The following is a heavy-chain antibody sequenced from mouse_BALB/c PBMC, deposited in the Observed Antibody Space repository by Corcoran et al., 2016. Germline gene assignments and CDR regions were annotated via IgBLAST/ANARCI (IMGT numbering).Heavy chain of an antibody. CDR2: IDPANGNT. J-gene: IGHJ3*01. D-gene: IGHD2-3*01. CDR3: AYYDGYPWFAY. Sequence: EVQLQQSGAELVKPGASVKLSCTASGFNIKDTYMHWVKQRPEQGLEWIGRIDPANGNTKYDPKFQGKATITADTSSNTAYLQLSSLTSEDTAVYYCAYYDGYPWFAYWGQGTLVTVSA. CDR1: GFNIKDTY. V-gene: IGHV14-3*02.